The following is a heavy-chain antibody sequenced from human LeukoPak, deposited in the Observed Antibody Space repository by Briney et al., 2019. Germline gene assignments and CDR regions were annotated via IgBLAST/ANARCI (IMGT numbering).Heavy chain of an antibody. Sequence: ASVKVSCKASGYTFTSYGISWVRQAPGQGLEWMGWISAYNGNTNYAQKLQGRVTMNTDTSTSTAYMELRSLRSDDTAVYYCARDLGITSAYYYHYMDVWGKGTTVTVSS. J-gene: IGHJ6*03. CDR3: ARDLGITSAYYYHYMDV. D-gene: IGHD1-14*01. CDR2: ISAYNGNT. V-gene: IGHV1-18*01. CDR1: GYTFTSYG.